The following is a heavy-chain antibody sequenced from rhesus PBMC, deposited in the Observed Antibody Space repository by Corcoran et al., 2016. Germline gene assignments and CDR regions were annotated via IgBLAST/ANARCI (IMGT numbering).Heavy chain of an antibody. Sequence: QVTLKESGPALVKPTQTLTLTCTFSGFSLSTSGMGVGWIRQPPRKALEWLASIYWDDDKNYSTSLKSRLTISKETSKNQVVLTMTNMDPVDTATYYCARVKGSSWSFWGQGVPVTVSS. CDR3: ARVKGSSWSF. CDR1: GFSLSTSGMG. J-gene: IGHJ4*01. CDR2: IYWDDDK. D-gene: IGHD6-13*01. V-gene: IGHV2S1*01.